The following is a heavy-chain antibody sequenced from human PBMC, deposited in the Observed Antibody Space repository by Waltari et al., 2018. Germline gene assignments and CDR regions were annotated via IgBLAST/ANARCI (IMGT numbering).Heavy chain of an antibody. CDR2: INHSGST. CDR1: GGSFSGYY. J-gene: IGHJ5*02. CDR3: ARPYSSSPGNWFDP. V-gene: IGHV4-34*01. D-gene: IGHD6-13*01. Sequence: QVQLQQWGAGLLKPSETLSLTCAVYGGSFSGYYWSWIRQPPGKGLEWIGEINHSGSTNYNPSLTSRVTISVDTSKNQFSLKLSSVTAADTAVYYCARPYSSSPGNWFDPWGQGTLVTVSS.